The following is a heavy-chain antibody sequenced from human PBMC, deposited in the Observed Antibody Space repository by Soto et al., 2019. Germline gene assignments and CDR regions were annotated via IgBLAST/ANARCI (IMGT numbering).Heavy chain of an antibody. D-gene: IGHD6-13*01. V-gene: IGHV1-69*02. J-gene: IGHJ4*02. CDR1: GGTFSSYT. CDR2: IIPILGIA. CDR3: ARGAAAAGTDY. Sequence: QVQLVQSGAEVKKPGSSVKVSCKASGGTFSSYTISWVRQAPGQGLEWMGRIIPILGIANYAQKLQGRVTITADKSTSTAYMELSSLRSDDTAVYYCARGAAAAGTDYWGQGTLVTVCS.